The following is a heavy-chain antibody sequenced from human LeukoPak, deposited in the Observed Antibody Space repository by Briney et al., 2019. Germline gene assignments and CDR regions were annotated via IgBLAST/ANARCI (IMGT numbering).Heavy chain of an antibody. Sequence: AGRSLRLSCAASGFTFSSYWMSWVRQAPGKGLEWVANIKQDGSEKYYVDSVKGRFTISRDNAKNSLYLQMNSLRAEDTAVYYCASWGRAAAGTPYYYYYGMDVWGQGTTVTVSS. V-gene: IGHV3-7*01. D-gene: IGHD6-13*01. CDR2: IKQDGSEK. CDR3: ASWGRAAAGTPYYYYYGMDV. CDR1: GFTFSSYW. J-gene: IGHJ6*02.